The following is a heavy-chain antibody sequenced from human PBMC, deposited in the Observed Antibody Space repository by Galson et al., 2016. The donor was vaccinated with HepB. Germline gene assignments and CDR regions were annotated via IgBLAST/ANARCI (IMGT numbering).Heavy chain of an antibody. D-gene: IGHD4-17*01. CDR1: GYTFTDYY. J-gene: IGHJ6*02. CDR3: AREGEASYGDYVSKLYGMDV. V-gene: IGHV1-46*01. Sequence: SVKVSCKASGYTFTDYYIHWVRLAPGHGLEWLGIINPSKNIATYADNFQGIVTMTRDTSTSTVHMDLSSLRSEDTAVYYCAREGEASYGDYVSKLYGMDVWGQGTTVTVSS. CDR2: INPSKNIA.